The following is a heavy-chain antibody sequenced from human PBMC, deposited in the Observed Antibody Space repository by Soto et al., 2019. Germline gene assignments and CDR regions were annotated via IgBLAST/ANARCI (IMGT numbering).Heavy chain of an antibody. CDR2: INSDGSST. Sequence: PGGSLRLSSAASGFTFSSYWMHWVRQAPGKGLVWVSRINSDGSSTSYADSVKGRFTISRDNAKNTLYLQMNSLRAEVTAVYYCAINEYSSSNDAFDIWGQAEMVTVSS. CDR1: GFTFSSYW. CDR3: AINEYSSSNDAFDI. J-gene: IGHJ3*02. D-gene: IGHD6-6*01. V-gene: IGHV3-74*01.